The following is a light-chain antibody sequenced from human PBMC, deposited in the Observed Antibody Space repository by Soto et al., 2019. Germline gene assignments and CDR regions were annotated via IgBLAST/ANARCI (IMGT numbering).Light chain of an antibody. Sequence: QSALTQPASVSGSPGQSITISCTGTSSDVGGYNYVSWYQQLPGKAPKLMIYDVSSRPSGVSNRFSGSKSGNTASLTISGLQAEDEADYYCSSYRSSSTHGVVFGGGTKVTVL. CDR3: SSYRSSSTHGVV. V-gene: IGLV2-14*01. CDR1: SSDVGGYNY. J-gene: IGLJ2*01. CDR2: DVS.